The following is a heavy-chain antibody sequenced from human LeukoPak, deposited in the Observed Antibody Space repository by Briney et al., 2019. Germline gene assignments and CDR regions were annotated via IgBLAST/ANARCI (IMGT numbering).Heavy chain of an antibody. CDR2: IYPDDSDT. J-gene: IGHJ3*02. CDR3: ARLRGDGFDI. Sequence: GESLKISCKGSGYKFNAYWIAWVRQMPGKGLEWMGIIYPDDSDTRYSPSFQGQVTISADKSVSIAYLQWSSLKASDTAKYYCARLRGDGFDIWGQGTMVVVSS. CDR1: GYKFNAYW. D-gene: IGHD6-25*01. V-gene: IGHV5-51*01.